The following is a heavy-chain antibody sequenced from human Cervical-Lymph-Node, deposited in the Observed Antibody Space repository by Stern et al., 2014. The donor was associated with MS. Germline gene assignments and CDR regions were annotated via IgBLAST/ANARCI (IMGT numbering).Heavy chain of an antibody. V-gene: IGHV1-69*01. CDR3: ASPVTLTVGAMDV. CDR1: GGTFSTYP. J-gene: IGHJ6*02. CDR2: IIPVFGTA. Sequence: QVQLVQSGAEVKKPGSSVKVSCKASGGTFSTYPIIWVRQAPGHGLEWMGGIIPVFGTANYAQKFQGRCTITAADSSSTAYMELSSLRSEDTAVYYCASPVTLTVGAMDVWGQGTTITVSS. D-gene: IGHD4-17*01.